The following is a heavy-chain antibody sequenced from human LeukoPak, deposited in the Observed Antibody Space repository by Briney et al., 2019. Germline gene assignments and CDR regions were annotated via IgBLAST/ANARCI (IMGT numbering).Heavy chain of an antibody. CDR3: AREGLGPLIGGLWGTYRREYYFDY. CDR1: GFTFSSYA. D-gene: IGHD3-16*02. J-gene: IGHJ4*02. Sequence: GRSLRLSCAASGFTFSSYAMHWVRQAPGKGLEWVAVISNDGSSKYYADSVNGRFTISRDNSKNTLYVQMNSLRAEDTAVYYCAREGLGPLIGGLWGTYRREYYFDYWGQGTLVTVSS. CDR2: ISNDGSSK. V-gene: IGHV3-30-3*01.